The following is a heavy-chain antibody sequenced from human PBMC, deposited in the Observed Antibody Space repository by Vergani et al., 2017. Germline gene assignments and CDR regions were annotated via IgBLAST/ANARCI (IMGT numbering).Heavy chain of an antibody. CDR1: GFTFSSYS. CDR2: ISSSSSYI. J-gene: IGHJ6*02. V-gene: IGHV3-21*01. CDR3: ARDSGAPRYSYGSDYYYDGMDV. Sequence: EVQLVESGGGLVKPGGSLRLSCAASGFTFSSYSMNWVRQAPGKGLEWVSSISSSSSYIYYADSVKGRFTISRDNAKNSLYLQMNSLRAEDTAVYYCARDSGAPRYSYGSDYYYDGMDVWGQGTTVTVSS. D-gene: IGHD5-18*01.